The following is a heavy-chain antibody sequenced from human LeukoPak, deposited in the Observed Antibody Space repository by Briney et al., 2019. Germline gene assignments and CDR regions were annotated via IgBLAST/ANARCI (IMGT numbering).Heavy chain of an antibody. D-gene: IGHD6-13*01. J-gene: IGHJ4*02. CDR2: IYYSGTT. CDR1: GGSISSYY. Sequence: SETLSLTCTVSGGSISSYYWSWIRQPPGKGLEWIGYIYYSGTTNYNPSLESRVTISVDTSKNQFSLKLGSVTAADTAVYYCARGVYIAAAQYGYWGQGTLVTVSS. V-gene: IGHV4-59*01. CDR3: ARGVYIAAAQYGY.